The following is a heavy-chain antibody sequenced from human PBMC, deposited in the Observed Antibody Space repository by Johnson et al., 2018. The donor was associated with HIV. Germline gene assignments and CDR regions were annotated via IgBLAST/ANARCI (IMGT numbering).Heavy chain of an antibody. V-gene: IGHV3-30*02. D-gene: IGHD1-14*01. CDR3: AIIWNHTFDI. J-gene: IGHJ3*02. CDR1: GFTFSTYG. CDR2: IRSDGTNK. Sequence: HVQLVESGGGVVQPGGSLSLSCAAFGFTFSTYGIHWVRQAPGKGLEWVAFIRSDGTNKYYADFVKGRFSISRDNSKNTLYLQMNSLRAEETAVYYCAIIWNHTFDIWGQGTMVTVSS.